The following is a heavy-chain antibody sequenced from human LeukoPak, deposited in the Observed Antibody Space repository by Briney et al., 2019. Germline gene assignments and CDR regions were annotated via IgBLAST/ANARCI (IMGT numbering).Heavy chain of an antibody. Sequence: ASVKVSCKVSGYSLSELTMHWVRQAPGKGLEWMGGYDREDGEIIYAEKFQDRVTMTEDTSTDTAYMEMRSLRSEDTAVFYCAAMVRGVIVPHFDYWGQGSLVTVSS. CDR2: YDREDGEI. V-gene: IGHV1-24*01. CDR1: GYSLSELT. CDR3: AAMVRGVIVPHFDY. J-gene: IGHJ4*02. D-gene: IGHD3-10*01.